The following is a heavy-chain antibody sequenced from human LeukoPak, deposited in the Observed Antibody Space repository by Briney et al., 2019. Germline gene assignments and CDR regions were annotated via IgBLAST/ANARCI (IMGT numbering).Heavy chain of an antibody. CDR3: ARDSGSYPDEDAFDI. D-gene: IGHD1-26*01. CDR1: GYTFTSYG. J-gene: IGHJ3*02. Sequence: GASVKVSCKASGYTFTSYGISWVRQAPGQGLERMGWISAYNGNTNYAQKLQGRVTMTTDTSTSTAYMELRSLRSDDAAVYYCARDSGSYPDEDAFDIWGQGTMVTVSS. V-gene: IGHV1-18*01. CDR2: ISAYNGNT.